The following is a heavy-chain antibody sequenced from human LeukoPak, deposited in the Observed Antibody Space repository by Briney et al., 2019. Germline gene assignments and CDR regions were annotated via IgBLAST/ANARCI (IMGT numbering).Heavy chain of an antibody. D-gene: IGHD3-22*01. V-gene: IGHV1-2*02. CDR1: GYTFTGYY. J-gene: IGHJ4*02. CDR3: AREGEYYYDSRAPPGY. CDR2: INPNSGGT. Sequence: ASGNLSCKASGYTFTGYYMHWVRQAPGQGLEWMGWINPNSGGTSYAQKFQGRVTMTRDTSISTAYMELSRLRSDDTAVYYCAREGEYYYDSRAPPGYWGQGTLVTV.